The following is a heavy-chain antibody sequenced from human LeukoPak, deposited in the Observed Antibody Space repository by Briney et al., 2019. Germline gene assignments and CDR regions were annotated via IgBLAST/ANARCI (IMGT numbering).Heavy chain of an antibody. J-gene: IGHJ4*02. Sequence: GGSLSLSCAVSGFSLYTYSMNWVRPAPGKGLEWVSSITSTSTYIYYADSVKGRFTISRDNAKNSLYLQMNSLRVEDTAVYYCARVGSAAPVTSSGHTIDYWGQGTLVIVSS. D-gene: IGHD3-22*01. CDR1: GFSLYTYS. CDR2: ITSTSTYI. V-gene: IGHV3-21*01. CDR3: ARVGSAAPVTSSGHTIDY.